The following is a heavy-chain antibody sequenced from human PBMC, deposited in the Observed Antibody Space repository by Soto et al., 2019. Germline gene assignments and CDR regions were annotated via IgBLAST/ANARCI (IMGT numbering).Heavy chain of an antibody. D-gene: IGHD5-12*01. CDR3: ARAISGYVS. J-gene: IGHJ5*02. CDR2: INTGNGNT. CDR1: GITYTTYA. Sequence: QVQLVQSGAEVKKPGASVKVACKASGITYTTYAIHWVRQAPGQGLEWMGWINTGNGNTRYSQRFQGRVTLTTDTSASTAYMVVSSLTSEDRAVYYCARAISGYVSWGQGTLITVSS. V-gene: IGHV1-3*04.